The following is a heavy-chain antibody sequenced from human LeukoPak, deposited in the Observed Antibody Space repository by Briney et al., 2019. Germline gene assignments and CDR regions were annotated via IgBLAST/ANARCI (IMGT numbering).Heavy chain of an antibody. J-gene: IGHJ4*02. Sequence: PGGSLGLSCEASGFRFSSYWMSWVRQAPGKGLEWVANIRRNGSETYYVDSVKGRFAISRDNAKNTLYLQMNSLRAEHTAVYYCASDRDSGGISWYFLFDYWGEGSLVTVSS. CDR2: IRRNGSET. V-gene: IGHV3-7*01. CDR1: GFRFSSYW. D-gene: IGHD6-13*01. CDR3: ASDRDSGGISWYFLFDY.